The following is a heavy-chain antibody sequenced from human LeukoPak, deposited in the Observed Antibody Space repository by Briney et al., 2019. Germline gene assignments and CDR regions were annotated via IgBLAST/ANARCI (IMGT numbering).Heavy chain of an antibody. Sequence: SETLSLTCTVSGGSISSSSYYWGWIRQPPGKGLEWIGSIYYSGSTYYNPSLKSRVTISVDTSKNQFSLKLSSVTAADTAVYYCARAYGSGSYLADYWGQGTLVTVSS. CDR3: ARAYGSGSYLADY. CDR2: IYYSGST. V-gene: IGHV4-39*07. D-gene: IGHD3-10*01. J-gene: IGHJ4*02. CDR1: GGSISSSSYY.